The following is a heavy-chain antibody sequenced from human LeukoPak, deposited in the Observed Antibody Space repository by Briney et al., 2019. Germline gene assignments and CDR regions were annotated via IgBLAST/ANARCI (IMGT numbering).Heavy chain of an antibody. CDR1: GYTFTSYG. CDR2: ISAYNGNT. Sequence: ASVKVSCKASGYTFTSYGISWVRQAPGQGLEWMGWISAYNGNTNYAQKLQGRVTMTTDTSTSTAYMELRSLRSDNTAVYYCAREQHYGDPFDYWGQGTLVTVSS. V-gene: IGHV1-18*01. D-gene: IGHD4-17*01. CDR3: AREQHYGDPFDY. J-gene: IGHJ4*02.